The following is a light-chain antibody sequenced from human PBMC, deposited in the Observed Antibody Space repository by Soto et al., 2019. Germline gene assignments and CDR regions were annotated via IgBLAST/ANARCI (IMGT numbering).Light chain of an antibody. J-gene: IGLJ1*01. CDR1: SSDVGGYDY. CDR3: SSHTISNTLYYV. V-gene: IGLV2-14*03. Sequence: QSVLTQPASVSGFPGQSITISCTGTSSDVGGYDYVSWYQHHPGKAPKLMIYDVSARPSGVSNRFSGSKSGNTASLTISGLQAEDEADYYCSSHTISNTLYYVFGTGTKLTVL. CDR2: DVS.